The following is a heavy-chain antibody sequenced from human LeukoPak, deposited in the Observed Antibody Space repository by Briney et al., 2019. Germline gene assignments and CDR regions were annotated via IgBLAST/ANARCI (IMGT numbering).Heavy chain of an antibody. D-gene: IGHD1-26*01. Sequence: NLGESLKISCKGSGYSFTNYWIGWVRQMPGKGLEWMGIIYPGDSDTRYSPSFQGQVTISADKSISTAYLQWSSLKASDTAIYYCARHLLTPGGSYYFDFWGQGTLVTVSS. V-gene: IGHV5-51*01. CDR2: IYPGDSDT. CDR1: GYSFTNYW. J-gene: IGHJ4*02. CDR3: ARHLLTPGGSYYFDF.